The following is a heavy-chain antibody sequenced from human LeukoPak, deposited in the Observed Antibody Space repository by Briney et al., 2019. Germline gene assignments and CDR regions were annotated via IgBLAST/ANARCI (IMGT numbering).Heavy chain of an antibody. CDR3: AKRGRYGDYRGNWFDP. V-gene: IGHV3-30*02. CDR2: IRYDGSNK. J-gene: IGHJ5*02. D-gene: IGHD4-17*01. Sequence: GGSLRLSCAASGFTFSSYGMHWVRQAPGKGLEWVAFIRYDGSNKYYADSVKGRFTISRDNSKNTLYLQMNSLRAEDTAVYYCAKRGRYGDYRGNWFDPWGQGTLVTVSS. CDR1: GFTFSSYG.